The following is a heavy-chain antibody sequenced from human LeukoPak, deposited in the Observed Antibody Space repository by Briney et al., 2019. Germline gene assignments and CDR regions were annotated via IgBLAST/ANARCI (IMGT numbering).Heavy chain of an antibody. Sequence: SETLSLTCTVSGGSISSYYWSWIRQPPGKGLEWIGYIYTSGSTNYNPSLKSRVTISVDTSKIQFSLKLSSVTAADTAVYYCARLSHGDYFDYWGQGTLVTVSS. CDR1: GGSISSYY. CDR2: IYTSGST. J-gene: IGHJ4*02. CDR3: ARLSHGDYFDY. D-gene: IGHD3-16*01. V-gene: IGHV4-4*09.